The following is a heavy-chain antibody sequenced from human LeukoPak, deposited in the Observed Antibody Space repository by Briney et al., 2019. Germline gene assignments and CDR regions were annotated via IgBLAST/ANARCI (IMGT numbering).Heavy chain of an antibody. CDR1: GGSISSGSYF. Sequence: SQTLSLTCTVSGGSISSGSYFWSWIRQPAGKGLEWIGYIYYSGSTNYNPSLKSRVTISVDTSKNQFSLKLSSVTAADTAVYYCARGSPYYYGSGSYRFDPWGQGTLVTVSS. CDR2: IYYSGST. J-gene: IGHJ5*02. CDR3: ARGSPYYYGSGSYRFDP. V-gene: IGHV4-61*10. D-gene: IGHD3-10*01.